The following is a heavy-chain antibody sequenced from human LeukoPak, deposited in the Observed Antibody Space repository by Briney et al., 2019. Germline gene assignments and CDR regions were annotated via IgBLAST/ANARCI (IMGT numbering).Heavy chain of an antibody. CDR3: AKAASSSWPSYYYGMDV. Sequence: GGSLRLSCAASGFIFSSHSMSWVRQAPGMGLGWVSVITGSGGNTCYADSVKGRFTISKDNSKNTVYLQMSSLRVDDTAVYYCAKAASSSWPSYYYGMDVWGQGTTVTVSS. J-gene: IGHJ6*02. CDR2: ITGSGGNT. V-gene: IGHV3-23*01. CDR1: GFIFSSHS. D-gene: IGHD6-13*01.